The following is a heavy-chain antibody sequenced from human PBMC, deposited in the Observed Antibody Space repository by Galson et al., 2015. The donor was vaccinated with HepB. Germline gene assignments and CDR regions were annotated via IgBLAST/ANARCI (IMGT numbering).Heavy chain of an antibody. CDR3: ARDKSGEWLLDY. D-gene: IGHD5-24*01. CDR1: RSTFTSYY. CDR2: INPSGGST. Sequence: SVKVSCKASRSTFTSYYMHWVRQAPGQGLEWMGIINPSGGSTSYAQKFQGRVTMTRDTSTSTVYMELSSLRSEDTAVYYCARDKSGEWLLDYWGQGTLVTVSS. J-gene: IGHJ4*02. V-gene: IGHV1-46*01.